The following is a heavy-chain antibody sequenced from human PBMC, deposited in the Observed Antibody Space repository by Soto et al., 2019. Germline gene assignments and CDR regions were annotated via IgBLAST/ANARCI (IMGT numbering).Heavy chain of an antibody. CDR1: GGTFSSYA. Sequence: VASVKVSCKASGGTFSSYAISWVRQAPGQGLEWMGGIIPIFGTANYAQKFQGRVTITADESTSTAYMELSSLRSEDTAVYYCARDRALAVTATSPVYGMDAWGQGTTVTVYS. V-gene: IGHV1-69*13. D-gene: IGHD2-21*02. J-gene: IGHJ6*02. CDR2: IIPIFGTA. CDR3: ARDRALAVTATSPVYGMDA.